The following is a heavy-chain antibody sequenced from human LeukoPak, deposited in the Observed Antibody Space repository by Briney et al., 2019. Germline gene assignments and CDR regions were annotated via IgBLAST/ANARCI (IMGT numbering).Heavy chain of an antibody. CDR3: AKGSRGYSYGGIDY. Sequence: GGSLRLSCAASGFTFSSYAMSWVRQAPGKGLEWVSAISGSGGSTYYVDSVKGRFTISRDNSKNTLYLRMNSLRADDTAVYYCAKGSRGYSYGGIDYWGQGTLVTVSS. CDR2: ISGSGGST. D-gene: IGHD5-18*01. V-gene: IGHV3-23*01. CDR1: GFTFSSYA. J-gene: IGHJ4*02.